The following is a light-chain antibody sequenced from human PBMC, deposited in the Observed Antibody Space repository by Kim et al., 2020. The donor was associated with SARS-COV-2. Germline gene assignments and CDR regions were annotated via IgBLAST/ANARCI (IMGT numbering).Light chain of an antibody. CDR2: HAA. Sequence: MTQSPATLSVSPGDRATLSCRVSQGVGVDLAWYQQRSGQAPRLLIYHAASRATDVPARFSGSGSGTDFTLTITSVQSEDFLFYYCHQYNTRPPWTFGQGTKVDIK. V-gene: IGKV3-15*01. CDR3: HQYNTRPPWT. J-gene: IGKJ1*01. CDR1: QGVGVD.